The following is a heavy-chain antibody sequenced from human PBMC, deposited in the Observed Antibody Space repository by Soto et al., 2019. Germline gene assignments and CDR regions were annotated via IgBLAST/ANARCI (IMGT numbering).Heavy chain of an antibody. D-gene: IGHD1-26*01. CDR3: TRSKSTGSPMGGDYYYYGMDV. J-gene: IGHJ6*02. Sequence: GGSLRLSCTASGFTFGDYAMSWVRQAPGKGLEWVGFIRSKAYGGTTEYAASVKGRFTISRDDSKSIAYLQMNSLKTEDTAVYYWTRSKSTGSPMGGDYYYYGMDVWGQGTTVTVSS. CDR1: GFTFGDYA. CDR2: IRSKAYGGTT. V-gene: IGHV3-49*04.